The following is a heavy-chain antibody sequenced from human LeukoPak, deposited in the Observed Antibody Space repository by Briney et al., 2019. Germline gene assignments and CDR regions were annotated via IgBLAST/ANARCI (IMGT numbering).Heavy chain of an antibody. CDR3: ARELEYYYDSSGYYYFDY. CDR2: IIPILGIA. CDR1: GGTFSSYA. J-gene: IGHJ4*02. Sequence: ASVKVSCKASGGTFSSYAISWVRQAPGQGLEWMGRIIPILGIANYAQKFQGRVTITADKSTSTAYMELSSLRSEDMAVYYCARELEYYYDSSGYYYFDYWGQGTLVTVSS. V-gene: IGHV1-69*04. D-gene: IGHD3-22*01.